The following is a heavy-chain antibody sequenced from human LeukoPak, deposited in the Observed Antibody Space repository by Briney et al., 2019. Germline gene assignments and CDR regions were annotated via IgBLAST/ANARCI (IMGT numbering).Heavy chain of an antibody. CDR2: ISDSGGST. CDR3: AKVSEPKYYYYCGMDV. D-gene: IGHD1-26*01. V-gene: IGHV3-23*01. Sequence: GGSLRLSYAASGLTFSSYAMSSVRQARGKGLEWGSAISDSGGSTCYADSVKGRFTISRDNYKNTLYLQMNSLRAEDTAVYYCAKVSEPKYYYYCGMDVWGQGTTVTVSS. CDR1: GLTFSSYA. J-gene: IGHJ6*01.